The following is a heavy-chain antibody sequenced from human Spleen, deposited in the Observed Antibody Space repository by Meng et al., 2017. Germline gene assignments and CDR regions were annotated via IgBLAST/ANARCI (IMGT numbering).Heavy chain of an antibody. J-gene: IGHJ4*02. CDR2: INPRGGST. Sequence: ASVKVSCKASGYSFTDYYIHWVRQAPGQGLEWMGIINPRGGSTGSPQKFQGRVTMTRDTSTSTVYMDLSRLRSDDTAIYYCAREKVGAKDYWGQGTLVTVSS. D-gene: IGHD1-26*01. CDR3: AREKVGAKDY. CDR1: GYSFTDYY. V-gene: IGHV1-46*01.